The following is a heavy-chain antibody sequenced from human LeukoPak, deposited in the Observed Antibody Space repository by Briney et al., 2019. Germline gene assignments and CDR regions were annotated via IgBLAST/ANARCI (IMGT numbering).Heavy chain of an antibody. CDR2: VYRSGTT. CDR1: GYAISSGYH. CDR3: ARENWVFDY. Sequence: KASETLSLTCVVSGYAISSGYHWGWTRQPPGEGLEWIGVVYRSGTTYYDPSLKSRVTISVDTSKNQISLTVRSVTAADTAVYYCARENWVFDYWGQGILVTVSS. V-gene: IGHV4-38-2*02. D-gene: IGHD7-27*01. J-gene: IGHJ4*02.